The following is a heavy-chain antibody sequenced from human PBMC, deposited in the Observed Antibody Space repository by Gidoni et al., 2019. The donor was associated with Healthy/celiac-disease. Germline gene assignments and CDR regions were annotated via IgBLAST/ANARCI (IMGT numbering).Heavy chain of an antibody. J-gene: IGHJ4*02. CDR2: IYYSGST. CDR3: ASPNAVAAIDY. D-gene: IGHD6-19*01. CDR1: GGSISSSSYY. Sequence: QLQLQESGPGLVKPSETLSLTCTVSGGSISSSSYYWGWIRQPPGKGLEWIGSIYYSGSTYYNPSLKSRVTISVDTSKNQFSLKLSSVTAADTAVYYCASPNAVAAIDYWGQGTLVTVSS. V-gene: IGHV4-39*01.